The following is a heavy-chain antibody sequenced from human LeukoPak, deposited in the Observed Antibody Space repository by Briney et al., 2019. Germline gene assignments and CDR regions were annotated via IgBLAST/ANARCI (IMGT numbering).Heavy chain of an antibody. CDR2: IYYSGST. CDR3: ARSYLGGAFDI. Sequence: SQTLSLTCTVSGGSIISGGYYWSWIRQHPGKGLEWIGYIYYSGSTYYNPSLKSRVTISVDTSKNQFALKLSSVTAADTAVYYCARSYLGGAFDIWGQGTMVTVSS. D-gene: IGHD3-10*01. CDR1: GGSIISGGYY. J-gene: IGHJ3*02. V-gene: IGHV4-31*03.